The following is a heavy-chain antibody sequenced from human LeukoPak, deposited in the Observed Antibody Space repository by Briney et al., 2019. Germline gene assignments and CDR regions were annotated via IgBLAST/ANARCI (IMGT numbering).Heavy chain of an antibody. D-gene: IGHD6-13*01. CDR3: AREVAAAGTGWFDP. V-gene: IGHV3-7*03. CDR2: IKQDGSEK. J-gene: IGHJ5*02. CDR1: GFTFSTYW. Sequence: QPGGSLRLSCAASGFTFSTYWMSWVRQAPGKGLEWVANIKQDGSEKYYVDSVKGRFTISRDNAKNSLYLQMNSLRAEDTAVYYCAREVAAAGTGWFDPWGQGTLVTVSS.